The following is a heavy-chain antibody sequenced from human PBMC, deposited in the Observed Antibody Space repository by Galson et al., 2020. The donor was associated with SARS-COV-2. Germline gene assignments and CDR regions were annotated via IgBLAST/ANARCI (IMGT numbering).Heavy chain of an antibody. Sequence: GGSLRLSCAASGFAFSMYSMHWVRQAPGKGLEWVAVISYDETKKDHADSVKGRFIISRDNSKNTVDLQMNSLRVEDTAGYYCARGDIARASCFDPWGQGTLVVVSS. CDR2: ISYDETKK. J-gene: IGHJ5*02. CDR1: GFAFSMYS. CDR3: ARGDIARASCFDP. D-gene: IGHD5-12*01. V-gene: IGHV3-30*04.